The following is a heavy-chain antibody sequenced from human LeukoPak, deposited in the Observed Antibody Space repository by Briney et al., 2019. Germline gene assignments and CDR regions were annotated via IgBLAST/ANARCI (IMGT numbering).Heavy chain of an antibody. CDR2: INPNSGDT. CDR3: ARGYCSSTSCLFDY. J-gene: IGHJ4*02. D-gene: IGHD2-2*01. V-gene: IGHV1-2*06. CDR1: GYTFTGYH. Sequence: EASVKVSCKASGYTFTGYHMHWVRQAPGQGLEWMGRINPNSGDTNYAQKFQGRVTMTRDTSISTAYMELSRLRSDDTAVYYCARGYCSSTSCLFDYWGQGTLVTVSS.